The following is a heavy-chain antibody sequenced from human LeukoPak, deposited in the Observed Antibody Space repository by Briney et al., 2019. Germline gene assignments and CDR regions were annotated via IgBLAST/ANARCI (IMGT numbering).Heavy chain of an antibody. CDR2: ISAYNGNT. J-gene: IGHJ6*03. D-gene: IGHD3-22*01. V-gene: IGHV1-18*01. CDR3: ARGRFDYYDSSGYYRPREYHSYYYYMDV. Sequence: GASVKVSCKASGYTFTSYGISWVRQAPGQGLEWMGWISAYNGNTNYAQKLQGRVTMTTDTSTSTAYMELRSLRSDDTAAYYCARGRFDYYDSSGYYRPREYHSYYYYMDVWGKGTTVTISS. CDR1: GYTFTSYG.